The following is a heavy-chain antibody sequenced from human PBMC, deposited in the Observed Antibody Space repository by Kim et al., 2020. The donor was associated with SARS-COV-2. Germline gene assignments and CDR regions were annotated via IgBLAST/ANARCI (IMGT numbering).Heavy chain of an antibody. J-gene: IGHJ5*02. Sequence: GGSLRLSCAASGFIFSGYGLHWVRQAPGKGLEWVAVMAQGGSSRYYVDAVKGRFTISRENSKNTLYLQMNSLRAEDTAVYYCTRAPCRWGDGLDSWGQG. D-gene: IGHD1-26*01. CDR3: TRAPCRWGDGLDS. CDR2: MAQGGSSR. V-gene: IGHV3-30*04. CDR1: GFIFSGYG.